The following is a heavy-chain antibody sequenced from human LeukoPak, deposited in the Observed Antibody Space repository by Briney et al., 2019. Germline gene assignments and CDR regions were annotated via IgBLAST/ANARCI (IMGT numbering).Heavy chain of an antibody. CDR1: GYSFTNYW. CDR3: ARRHYYYDRSGFYYYFDT. Sequence: KFGESLKISCKGSGYSFTNYWIGWVRQMPGKGLEWMGIIYPGDSDTRYSPSFQGQVTISADKSISTAYLQWSSLKASDTAMYYYARRHYYYDRSGFYYYFDTWGQGTQVTVTS. V-gene: IGHV5-51*01. CDR2: IYPGDSDT. D-gene: IGHD3-22*01. J-gene: IGHJ4*02.